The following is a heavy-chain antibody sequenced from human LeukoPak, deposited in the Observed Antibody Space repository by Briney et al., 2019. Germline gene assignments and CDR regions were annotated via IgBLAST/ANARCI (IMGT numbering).Heavy chain of an antibody. CDR3: ARDPPNDFGDYDHYHYYGVDV. CDR1: GFTFSAYY. V-gene: IGHV3-11*01. CDR2: ISSSGTTI. Sequence: GGSLRLSCTASGFTFSAYYMSWIRQAPGKGLEWIPYISSSGTTIYYADSVRGRFTISRDNARNSLSLQMNSLRVEDTAVYYCARDPPNDFGDYDHYHYYGVDVWGQGTTVTVSS. D-gene: IGHD4-17*01. J-gene: IGHJ6*02.